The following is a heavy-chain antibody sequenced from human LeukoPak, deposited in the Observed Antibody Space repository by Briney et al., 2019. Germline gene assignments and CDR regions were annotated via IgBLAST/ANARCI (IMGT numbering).Heavy chain of an antibody. CDR2: ISGSGGST. D-gene: IGHD1-26*01. CDR3: AKVGVGSTYDAFDI. V-gene: IGHV3-23*01. CDR1: GFTFSIYN. J-gene: IGHJ3*02. Sequence: GRSLRLSCAASGFTFSIYNMNWVRQAPGKGLEWVSAISGSGGSTYYADSVKGRFTLSRDNSKNTLYLQINSLRAEDTAVYHCAKVGVGSTYDAFDICGQGTMVTVSS.